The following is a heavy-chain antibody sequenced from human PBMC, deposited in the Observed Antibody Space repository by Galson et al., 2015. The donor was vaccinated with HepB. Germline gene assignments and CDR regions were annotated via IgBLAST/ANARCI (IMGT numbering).Heavy chain of an antibody. CDR1: GFTFSSYS. J-gene: IGHJ4*02. D-gene: IGHD1-26*01. V-gene: IGHV3-21*01. Sequence: SLRLSCAASGFTFSSYSMSWVRQAAGKGLEWVSSISSSSSYIHYADSVKGRFTISRDNAKNSLYLQMNSLRAEDTAVYHCARGSGSYDYWGQGTLVTVSS. CDR2: ISSSSSYI. CDR3: ARGSGSYDY.